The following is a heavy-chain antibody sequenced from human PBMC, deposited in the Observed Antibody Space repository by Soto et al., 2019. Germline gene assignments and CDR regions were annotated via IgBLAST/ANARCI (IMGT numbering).Heavy chain of an antibody. D-gene: IGHD6-13*01. Sequence: QIPLKESGPTLVKPTQTLPLTCTFSGFSLSTSGVGVGWIRQPPGNALDWLALIYWDDDKRYSPSLKNRLTITKDTSKTQVVLTLTNVEPVDTAPNYCAHSRIGAAGLFDYGGQGTLGTVFS. CDR3: AHSRIGAAGLFDY. V-gene: IGHV2-5*02. CDR1: GFSLSTSGVG. CDR2: IYWDDDK. J-gene: IGHJ4*02.